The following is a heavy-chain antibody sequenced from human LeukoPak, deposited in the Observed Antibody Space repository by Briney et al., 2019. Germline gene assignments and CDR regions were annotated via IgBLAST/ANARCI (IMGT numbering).Heavy chain of an antibody. CDR1: GFTFSKFP. Sequence: GGSLRLSCAASGFTFSKFPMGWVRQAPGRGLEWVSAISASGDVTFYADSLRGRFAISRDNSKSTLYLQMNGLRAEDTAIFYCAKSLFTSASGTGRSFHIWGQGTRVTVSS. V-gene: IGHV3-23*01. D-gene: IGHD1-26*01. CDR3: AKSLFTSASGTGRSFHI. CDR2: ISASGDVT. J-gene: IGHJ3*02.